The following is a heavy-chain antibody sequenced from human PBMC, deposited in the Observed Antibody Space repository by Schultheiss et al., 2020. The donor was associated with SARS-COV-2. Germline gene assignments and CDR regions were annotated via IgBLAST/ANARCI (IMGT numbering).Heavy chain of an antibody. Sequence: GPTLVKPTQTLTLTCTFSGFSLSTSGVGVGWIRQPPGKALEWLALIYWNDDKRYSPSLKSRLTITKDTSKNQVVLTMTNMDPVDTATYYCAHRLAVRGVPTNNNWFDPWGQGTLVTVSS. V-gene: IGHV2-5*01. J-gene: IGHJ5*02. CDR1: GFSLSTSGVG. CDR3: AHRLAVRGVPTNNNWFDP. D-gene: IGHD3-10*01. CDR2: IYWNDDK.